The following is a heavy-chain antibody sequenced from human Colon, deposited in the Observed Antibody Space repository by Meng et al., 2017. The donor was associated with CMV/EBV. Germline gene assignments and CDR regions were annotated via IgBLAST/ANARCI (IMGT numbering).Heavy chain of an antibody. V-gene: IGHV3-74*01. D-gene: IGHD3-10*01. CDR3: ARGQGGSGTWHLDA. Sequence: GESLKISCAASGFTFSNTWVHWVRQVPGKGLVWVSRLSNDESISAYADFAKGRFTMSRDNAKNTVYLQMNSLRGEDTAVYYCARGQGGSGTWHLDAWGQGTLVTVSS. CDR2: LSNDESIS. J-gene: IGHJ5*02. CDR1: GFTFSNTW.